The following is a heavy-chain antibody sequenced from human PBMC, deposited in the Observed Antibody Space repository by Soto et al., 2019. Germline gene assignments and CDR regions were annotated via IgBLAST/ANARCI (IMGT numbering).Heavy chain of an antibody. J-gene: IGHJ4*02. CDR2: IYYSGST. D-gene: IGHD1-7*01. CDR3: ARGGNWNYDY. V-gene: IGHV4-31*03. CDR1: GGSISSGGYY. Sequence: SETLSLTCTVSGGSISSGGYYWSWIRQHPGKGLEWIGYIYYSGSTYYNPSLKSRVTISVDTSKNQFSLKLSSVTAAETAVYYCARGGNWNYDYWGQGTLLTVSS.